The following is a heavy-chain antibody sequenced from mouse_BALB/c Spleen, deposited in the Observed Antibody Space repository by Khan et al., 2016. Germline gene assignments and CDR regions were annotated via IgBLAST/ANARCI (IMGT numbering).Heavy chain of an antibody. CDR1: GFTFSSFG. J-gene: IGHJ4*01. Sequence: EVELVESGGGLVQPGGSRKLSCAASGFTFSSFGMHWVRQAPEKGLEWVAYISSGSSTIYYADTVKGRFTISRDNPKNTLFLQMTSRRSEDSAMYYCARKGARKSYAMDYWGQGTSVTVSS. CDR3: ARKGARKSYAMDY. V-gene: IGHV5-17*02. CDR2: ISSGSSTI.